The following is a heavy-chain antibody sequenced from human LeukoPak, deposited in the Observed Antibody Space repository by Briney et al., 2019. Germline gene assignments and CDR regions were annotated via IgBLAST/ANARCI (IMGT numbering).Heavy chain of an antibody. Sequence: SETLSLTCTVSGGSISTYYWSWIRQPPGKGLEWIGYIYYSGSTNYNPSLKSRVTISVDTSKNQFSLKLSSVTAADTAVYYCASLRYFDWLLGGYYFDYWGQGTLVTVSS. CDR1: GGSISTYY. CDR3: ASLRYFDWLLGGYYFDY. V-gene: IGHV4-59*01. D-gene: IGHD3-9*01. CDR2: IYYSGST. J-gene: IGHJ4*02.